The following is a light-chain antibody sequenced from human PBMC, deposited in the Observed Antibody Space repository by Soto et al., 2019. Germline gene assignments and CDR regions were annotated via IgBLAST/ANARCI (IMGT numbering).Light chain of an antibody. J-gene: IGKJ2*01. Sequence: DIQMTQSPSTLSASVGDRVTITCRASQSISSWLAWYQQKPGKAPNHLIYEASSLKSGVPSRFSGSESGTEFTLTISRLQPDDFATYYCQQYKSYLYTFGEGTKLEI. CDR1: QSISSW. CDR3: QQYKSYLYT. CDR2: EAS. V-gene: IGKV1-5*03.